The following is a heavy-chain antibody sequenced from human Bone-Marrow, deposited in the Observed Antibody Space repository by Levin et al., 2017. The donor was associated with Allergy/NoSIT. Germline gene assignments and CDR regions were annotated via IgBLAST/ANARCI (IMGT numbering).Heavy chain of an antibody. Sequence: GGSLRLSCAASGFTFSSYSMNWVRQAPGKGLEWVSSISSSSSYIYYADSVKGRFTISRDNAKNSLYLQMNSLRAEDTAVYYCARDRVGRWLQFYCDLWGRGTLVTVSS. CDR1: GFTFSSYS. J-gene: IGHJ2*01. V-gene: IGHV3-21*01. CDR3: ARDRVGRWLQFYCDL. D-gene: IGHD5-24*01. CDR2: ISSSSSYI.